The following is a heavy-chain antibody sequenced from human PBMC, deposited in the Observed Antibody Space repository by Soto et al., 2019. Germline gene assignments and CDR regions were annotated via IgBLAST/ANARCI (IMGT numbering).Heavy chain of an antibody. D-gene: IGHD1-26*01. CDR2: IYNSGTT. CDR3: ARDRGDFDY. V-gene: IGHV3-53*02. J-gene: IGHJ4*02. CDR1: GFTVSSNF. Sequence: EVQLVETGGGLIQPGRSLRLSCAASGFTVSSNFVSWVRQAPGKGLEWVSAIYNSGTTHYADSVKGRFTISRDNSNNTVYLQMTSVRAEDSSVYLRARDRGDFDYWGQGTLVTVSS.